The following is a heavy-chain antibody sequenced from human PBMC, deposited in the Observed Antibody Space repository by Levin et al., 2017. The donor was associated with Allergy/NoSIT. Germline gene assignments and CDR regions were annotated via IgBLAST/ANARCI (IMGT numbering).Heavy chain of an antibody. CDR2: IRSKAYGGTT. CDR1: GFTFGDYA. CDR3: TRDQPVYNWNDDYYYYYMDV. V-gene: IGHV3-49*03. Sequence: SGGSLRLSCTASGFTFGDYAMSWFRQAPGKGLEWVGFIRSKAYGGTTEYAASVKGRFTISRDDSKSIAYLQMNSLKTEDTAVYYCTRDQPVYNWNDDYYYYYMDVWGKGTTVTVSS. J-gene: IGHJ6*03. D-gene: IGHD1-20*01.